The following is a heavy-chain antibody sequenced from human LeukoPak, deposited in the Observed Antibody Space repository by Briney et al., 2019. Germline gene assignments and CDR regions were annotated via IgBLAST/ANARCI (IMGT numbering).Heavy chain of an antibody. CDR2: IYYSGST. D-gene: IGHD3-9*01. V-gene: IGHV4-59*01. CDR3: ARDHYDILTGFDP. Sequence: MSSETLSLTCTVSGGSISSYYWSWIRQPPGKGLEWIGYIYYSGSTNYNPSLKSRVTISVDTSKNQFSLKLSSVTAADTAVYYCARDHYDILTGFDPWGQGTLVTVSS. CDR1: GGSISSYY. J-gene: IGHJ5*02.